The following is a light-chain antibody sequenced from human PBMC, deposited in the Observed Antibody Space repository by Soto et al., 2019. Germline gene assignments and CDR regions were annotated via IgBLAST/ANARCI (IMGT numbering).Light chain of an antibody. CDR3: QQWKSECT. CDR1: QNIYRR. Sequence: DIQMTQSPSTLSASVGDRVTITCRASQNIYRRWAWYQQKPGKAPTVLIYEASTLESGVQSRFSGSASGTEFTPTSSNLQPDDFANYNCQQWKSECTCGQGTKLDI. V-gene: IGKV1-5*03. J-gene: IGKJ2*02. CDR2: EAS.